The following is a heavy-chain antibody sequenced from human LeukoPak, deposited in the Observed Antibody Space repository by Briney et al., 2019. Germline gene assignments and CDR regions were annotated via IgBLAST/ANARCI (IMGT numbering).Heavy chain of an antibody. V-gene: IGHV1-8*01. CDR1: GYTFTSYD. D-gene: IGHD2-2*01. Sequence: ASVKVSCKASGYTFTSYDFNWVRQATGQRPEWMGWMSPNSGDTGYAQKFQDRVTMTRNTSISTAYMELSSLRSDDTAVYYCAREYCSSSSCYSADYWGQGTLVTVSS. CDR3: AREYCSSSSCYSADY. J-gene: IGHJ4*02. CDR2: MSPNSGDT.